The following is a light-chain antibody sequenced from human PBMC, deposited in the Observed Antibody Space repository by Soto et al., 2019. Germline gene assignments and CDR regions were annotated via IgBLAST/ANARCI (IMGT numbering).Light chain of an antibody. CDR2: KAS. J-gene: IGKJ4*01. V-gene: IGKV1-5*03. CDR3: QQYDSYPLP. Sequence: DIQMTQSPSTLSASVGDRVTITCRASQSISSWLAWYQHKPGKAPNLLIYKASSLESGVPSRFSGSGSGTEFTLTVSSLQPDDLATYYCQQYDSYPLPFGGGTKVEIK. CDR1: QSISSW.